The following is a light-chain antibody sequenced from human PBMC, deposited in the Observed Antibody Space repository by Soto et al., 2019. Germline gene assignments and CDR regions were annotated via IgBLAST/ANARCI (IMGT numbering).Light chain of an antibody. J-gene: IGKJ1*01. V-gene: IGKV3-20*01. Sequence: EIVLTQSPGTLSLSPGERATLSCRASQSVSSSYLAWFQQKPGQAPRLLIYGVSSRASGIPDRFSGSGSGTDFTLTIIRLEPEDFALYYCQQYGSSPWTFGQGTTVEIK. CDR2: GVS. CDR1: QSVSSSY. CDR3: QQYGSSPWT.